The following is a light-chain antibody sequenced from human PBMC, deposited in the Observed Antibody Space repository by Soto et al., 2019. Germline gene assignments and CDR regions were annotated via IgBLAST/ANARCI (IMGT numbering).Light chain of an antibody. CDR1: QSVANNH. Sequence: EVVLTQSPGTLSLSAGEGATLSCRASQSVANNHLAWYQQRPGQAPRLLIYAASTRAAGIPDRFSGSGSGTDFTLTISRLEPEDFGVFFCHHYGRSPIFTFGPGTTVDMK. CDR2: AAS. J-gene: IGKJ3*01. V-gene: IGKV3-20*01. CDR3: HHYGRSPIFT.